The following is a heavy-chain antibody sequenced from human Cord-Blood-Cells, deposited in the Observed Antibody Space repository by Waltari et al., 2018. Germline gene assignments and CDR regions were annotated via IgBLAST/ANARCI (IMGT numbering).Heavy chain of an antibody. J-gene: IGHJ4*02. CDR2: INHRGST. Sequence: QVQLQQWGAGLLKPSETLSFTCAVYGGSFSGYYWSWIRQPPGKGLEWIGEINHRGSTNYNPSLKSRVTISVDTSKNQFSLKLSSVTAADTAVYYCARGSRYSGSYWGQGTLVTVSS. D-gene: IGHD1-26*01. CDR1: GGSFSGYY. CDR3: ARGSRYSGSY. V-gene: IGHV4-34*01.